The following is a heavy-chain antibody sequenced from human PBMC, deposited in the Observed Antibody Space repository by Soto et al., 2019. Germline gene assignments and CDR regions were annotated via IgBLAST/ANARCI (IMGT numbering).Heavy chain of an antibody. J-gene: IGHJ5*02. V-gene: IGHV4-34*01. CDR3: ARGNPRGWLDP. Sequence: QVQLQQWGAGLLKPSETLSLTCAVYGGSFSGYYWSWIRQPPGKGLEWIGEINHSGSTNYNPSLKSRVTISVDTSKNQFSLKLSSVTAADTAVYYCARGNPRGWLDPWGQGTLVTVSS. CDR1: GGSFSGYY. CDR2: INHSGST.